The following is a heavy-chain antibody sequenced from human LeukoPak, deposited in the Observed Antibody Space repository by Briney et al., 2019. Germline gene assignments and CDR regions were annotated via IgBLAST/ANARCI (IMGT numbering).Heavy chain of an antibody. D-gene: IGHD3-22*01. V-gene: IGHV3-30*18. J-gene: IGHJ4*02. CDR2: ISYDGSNK. Sequence: PGGSLRLSCAASGFTFSSYGMHWVRQAPGKGLEWVAVISYDGSNKYYADSVKGRFTISRDNSKNTLYLQMNSLRAEDTAVYYCAKDASYYDSSGYYTQPPFEWGQGTLVTVSS. CDR3: AKDASYYDSSGYYTQPPFE. CDR1: GFTFSSYG.